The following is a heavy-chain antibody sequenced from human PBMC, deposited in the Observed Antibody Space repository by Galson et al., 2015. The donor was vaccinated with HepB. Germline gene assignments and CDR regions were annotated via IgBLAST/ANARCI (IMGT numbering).Heavy chain of an antibody. Sequence: SVKVSCKASGYTFTRYGFIWVRQAPAQGLEWMEWISAYSGHTNCAQKLQGRVTMTTDTSTITAYVELRSLRSDDTAVHSCARLSRNGSTLYHDILTGPSLHQGPIGLPPGTLLQEHLWG. CDR3: ARLSRNGSTLYHDILTGPSLHQGPIGLPPGTLLQEHL. D-gene: IGHD3-9*01. J-gene: IGHJ6*01. CDR2: ISAYSGHT. V-gene: IGHV1-18*01. CDR1: GYTFTRYG.